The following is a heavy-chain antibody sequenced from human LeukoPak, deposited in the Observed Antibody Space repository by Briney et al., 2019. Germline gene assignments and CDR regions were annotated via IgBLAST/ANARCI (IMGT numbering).Heavy chain of an antibody. CDR2: SNDSGGT. Sequence: SETLSLTCAVYGGTFSGYYWSWIRQPPGKRLEWVGESNDSGGTNYSPSLKSRVTISVDTSKNQFSLKLSSVTAADTAVYYCARAEGSGSYYNGVWFDPWGQGTLVTVSS. CDR1: GGTFSGYY. D-gene: IGHD3-10*01. V-gene: IGHV4-34*09. J-gene: IGHJ5*02. CDR3: ARAEGSGSYYNGVWFDP.